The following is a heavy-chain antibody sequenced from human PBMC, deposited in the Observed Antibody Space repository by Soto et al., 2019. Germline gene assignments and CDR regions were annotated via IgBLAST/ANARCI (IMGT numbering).Heavy chain of an antibody. CDR2: IYWDDDK. D-gene: IGHD2-21*02. V-gene: IGHV2-5*02. CDR3: AHSRCGGDCLQSYSSHYYYGMDV. CDR1: GFSLSTGGVG. Sequence: QITLKESGPSLVKPTQTLTLTCTFSGFSLSTGGVGVGWIRQPPGKALEWLALIYWDDDKRYSPSLRSRLTVTKDTSKTQVVLTMTNMDPVDTATYYCAHSRCGGDCLQSYSSHYYYGMDVWGQGTTVTVSS. J-gene: IGHJ6*02.